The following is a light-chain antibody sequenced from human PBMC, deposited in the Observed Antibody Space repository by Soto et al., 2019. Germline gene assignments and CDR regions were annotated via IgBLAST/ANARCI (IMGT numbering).Light chain of an antibody. Sequence: DIVMTQSPLSLPVTPGEPASISCRSSQSLLHNNGYNYLDWYLQKPGQSPQLLIYLGSNRASGVPGRFSGSGSGTDFTLKISRVEAEDVGVYYCMQALRTQWTFXQGTKADIK. CDR1: QSLLHNNGYNY. V-gene: IGKV2-28*01. J-gene: IGKJ1*01. CDR3: MQALRTQWT. CDR2: LGS.